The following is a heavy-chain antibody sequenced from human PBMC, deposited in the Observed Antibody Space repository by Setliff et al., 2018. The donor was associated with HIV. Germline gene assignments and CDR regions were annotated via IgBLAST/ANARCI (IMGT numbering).Heavy chain of an antibody. CDR2: SSPNGNT. V-gene: IGHV1-18*01. CDR3: AREPPSSNPTLQYAFDL. Sequence: GASVKVSCKASGYSFTTYGISWVRQAPGQGLEWLGWSSPNGNTKNHHKFEGRITMTTDTPTTTAFMELRSLTSDDTAVYFCAREPPSSNPTLQYAFDLWGQGTMVTVSS. D-gene: IGHD4-4*01. CDR1: GYSFTTYG. J-gene: IGHJ3*01.